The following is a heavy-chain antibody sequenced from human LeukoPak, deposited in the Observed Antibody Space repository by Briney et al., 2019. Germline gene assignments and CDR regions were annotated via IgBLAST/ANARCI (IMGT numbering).Heavy chain of an antibody. Sequence: GASVKVSCKASGYSFVLHGISWVRQAPGRGPEGMGWISTYNGNTKYAEKFQGRVTMTTDTPTSTAYMELRSLRSDDTAVYYCARDEDYGIFVNVDYWGQGTLVTVSS. CDR1: GYSFVLHG. D-gene: IGHD4-17*01. J-gene: IGHJ4*02. V-gene: IGHV1-18*01. CDR2: ISTYNGNT. CDR3: ARDEDYGIFVNVDY.